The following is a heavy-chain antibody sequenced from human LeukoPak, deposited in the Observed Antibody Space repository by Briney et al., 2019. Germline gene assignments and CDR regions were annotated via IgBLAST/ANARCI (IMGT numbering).Heavy chain of an antibody. D-gene: IGHD3-9*01. CDR3: ATDLLTGSNKLFDY. V-gene: IGHV3-66*01. Sequence: GGSLRLSCAASGFTASSKYMSWVRQAPGKGLEWVSVIYTGGSTNYGDSVKGRFRISRDNSKNTLYLQMDSLRDEDTAVYYCATDLLTGSNKLFDYWGQGTLVTVSS. CDR2: IYTGGST. J-gene: IGHJ4*02. CDR1: GFTASSKY.